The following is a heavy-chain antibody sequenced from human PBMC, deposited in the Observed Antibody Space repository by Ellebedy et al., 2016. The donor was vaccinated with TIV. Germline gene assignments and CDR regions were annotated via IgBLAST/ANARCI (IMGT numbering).Heavy chain of an antibody. J-gene: IGHJ4*02. Sequence: SVKVSCKASGGTFNSHAISWVRQAPGQGLEWMGGITGMFRTGNYAQKFQGRVTITADEFMTTADMELRSLRSEDTAVYYCARGGAYYHRYFDDWGQGTLVTVSS. CDR1: GGTFNSHA. CDR2: ITGMFRTG. V-gene: IGHV1-69*13. CDR3: ARGGAYYHRYFDD. D-gene: IGHD3-10*01.